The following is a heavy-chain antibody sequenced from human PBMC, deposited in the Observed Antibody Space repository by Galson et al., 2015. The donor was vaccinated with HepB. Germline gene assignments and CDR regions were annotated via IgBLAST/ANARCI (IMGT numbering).Heavy chain of an antibody. J-gene: IGHJ4*02. CDR3: WGGAYVEDY. D-gene: IGHD5-12*01. Sequence: SLRLSCAASGFTVSSNYMSWVRQAPGKGLECVSVIYRGGSTYYADSVKGRFTISRGNSKNTLYLQMNGLRAEDTAVYYCWGGAYVEDYWGQGTLVTVSS. V-gene: IGHV3-53*01. CDR2: IYRGGST. CDR1: GFTVSSNY.